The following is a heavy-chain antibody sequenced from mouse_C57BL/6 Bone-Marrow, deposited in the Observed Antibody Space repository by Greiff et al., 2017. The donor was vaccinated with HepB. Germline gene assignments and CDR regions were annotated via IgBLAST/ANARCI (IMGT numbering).Heavy chain of an antibody. J-gene: IGHJ2*01. CDR2: INPYNGGT. Sequence: VQLQQSGPVLVKPGASVKMSCKASGYTFTDYYMNWVKQSHGKSLEWIGVINPYNGGTSYNQKFKGKATLTVDKSSSTAYMALNSLPSEDSAVYYCASITTVVARLFDYWGQGTTLTVSS. CDR3: ASITTVVARLFDY. V-gene: IGHV1-19*01. D-gene: IGHD1-1*01. CDR1: GYTFTDYY.